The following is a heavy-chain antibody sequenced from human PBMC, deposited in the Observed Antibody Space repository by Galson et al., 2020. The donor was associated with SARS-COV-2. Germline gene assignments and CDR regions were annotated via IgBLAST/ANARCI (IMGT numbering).Heavy chain of an antibody. CDR3: ARGLCWSDYDAGGASGPHFDP. J-gene: IGHJ5*02. CDR2: MSSSGSTT. D-gene: IGHD3-3*01. Sequence: GGSLRLSCAASGFTFSSYEMTWVRQAPGKGLEWVSYMSSSGSTTYYADSVKGRLTMSRDSAKNSVYLQMISLRDEDTAVYYCARGLCWSDYDAGGASGPHFDPWGQGSLVAVSS. V-gene: IGHV3-48*03. CDR1: GFTFSSYE.